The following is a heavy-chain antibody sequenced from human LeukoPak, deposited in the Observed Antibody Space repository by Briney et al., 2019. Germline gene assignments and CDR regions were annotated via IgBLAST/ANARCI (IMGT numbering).Heavy chain of an antibody. D-gene: IGHD6-19*01. CDR2: INANSGTT. Sequence: GRSLRLSCEASGFAFRFYAMSWLRQPPGKGLEWVSTINANSGTTSYAASVRGRFTISRDNSKNTLYLQLNTLRAEDTAVYYCAKPISGGLAVTADWFDPWGQGTLVVVSS. J-gene: IGHJ5*01. CDR3: AKPISGGLAVTADWFDP. CDR1: GFAFRFYA. V-gene: IGHV3-23*01.